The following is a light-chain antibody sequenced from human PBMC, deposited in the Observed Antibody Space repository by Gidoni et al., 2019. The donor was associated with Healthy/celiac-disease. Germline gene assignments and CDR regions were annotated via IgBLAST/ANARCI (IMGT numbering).Light chain of an antibody. J-gene: IGKJ1*01. CDR1: QSVSSN. CDR2: GAS. V-gene: IGKV3-15*01. CDR3: QQYNNWPRST. Sequence: EIVMTQSPATLSVSPGERATLTCRASQSVSSNLAWYQQKPGHAPRLLIYGASTSATGIPARFSGSGSRTEFTLTISSLQSEDFAVYYCQQYNNWPRSTFGQGTKVEIK.